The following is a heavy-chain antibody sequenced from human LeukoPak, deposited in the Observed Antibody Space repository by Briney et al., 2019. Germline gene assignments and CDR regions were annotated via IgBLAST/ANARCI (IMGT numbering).Heavy chain of an antibody. Sequence: GGSLRLSCAASGFTFSSYWMSWVRQAPGKGLEWVANIKQDGSEKYYVDSVKGRFTISRDNAKNSLYLQMNSLRAEDTAVYYCARVPPQDYYDSSGYSDYWGQGTLVTASS. CDR3: ARVPPQDYYDSSGYSDY. V-gene: IGHV3-7*01. CDR1: GFTFSSYW. J-gene: IGHJ4*02. D-gene: IGHD3-22*01. CDR2: IKQDGSEK.